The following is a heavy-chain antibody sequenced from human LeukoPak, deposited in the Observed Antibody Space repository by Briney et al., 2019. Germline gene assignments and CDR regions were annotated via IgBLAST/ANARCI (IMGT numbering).Heavy chain of an antibody. CDR1: GYTFTSYD. CDR2: MNPNSGNT. V-gene: IGHV1-8*01. J-gene: IGHJ4*02. CDR3: ARGLGAIAGASTFLSY. Sequence: ASVKVSCKASGYTFTSYDINWVRQATGQGLEWMGWMNPNSGNTGYAQKFQGRVTMTKNTSINTAYMELSSLRSEDTAVYYCARGLGAIAGASTFLSYWGQGTLVTVSS. D-gene: IGHD1-26*01.